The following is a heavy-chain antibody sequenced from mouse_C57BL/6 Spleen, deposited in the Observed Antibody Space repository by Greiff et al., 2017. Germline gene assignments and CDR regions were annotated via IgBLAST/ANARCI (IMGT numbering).Heavy chain of an antibody. V-gene: IGHV5-17*01. CDR2: ISSGSSTI. CDR1: GFTFSDYG. Sequence: EVKLMESGGGLVKPGGSLKLSCAASGFTFSDYGMHWVRQAPEKGLEWVAYISSGSSTIYYAETVMCRFTLSRDKAKNPLLLQMTSLRSENTAMYYCARGDYDGSWFAYWGQGTLVTVSA. CDR3: ARGDYDGSWFAY. J-gene: IGHJ3*01. D-gene: IGHD2-4*01.